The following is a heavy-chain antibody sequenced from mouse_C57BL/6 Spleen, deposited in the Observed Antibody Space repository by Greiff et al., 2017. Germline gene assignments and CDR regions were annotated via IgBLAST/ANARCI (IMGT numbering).Heavy chain of an antibody. D-gene: IGHD2-1*01. Sequence: QVHVKQSGTELVKPGASVKLSCKASGYTFTSYWMHWVKQRPGQGLEWIGNINPSNGGTNYNEKFKSKATLTVDKSSSTAYMQLSSLTSEDSAVYYCARSGNYYAMDYWGQGTSVTVSS. V-gene: IGHV1-53*01. J-gene: IGHJ4*01. CDR1: GYTFTSYW. CDR3: ARSGNYYAMDY. CDR2: INPSNGGT.